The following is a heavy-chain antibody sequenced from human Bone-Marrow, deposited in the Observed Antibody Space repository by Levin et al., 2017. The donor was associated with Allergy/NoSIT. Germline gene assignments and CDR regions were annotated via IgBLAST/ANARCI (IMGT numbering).Heavy chain of an antibody. V-gene: IGHV3-33*01. J-gene: IGHJ5*02. D-gene: IGHD3-10*01. CDR3: ARASSPLWFGESHRPGLDP. Sequence: GGSLRLSCAASGFTFSSYGMHWVRQAPGKGLEWVAVIWYDGSNKYYADSVKGRFTISRDNSKNTLYLQMNSLRAEDTAVYYCARASSPLWFGESHRPGLDPWGQGTLVTVSS. CDR2: IWYDGSNK. CDR1: GFTFSSYG.